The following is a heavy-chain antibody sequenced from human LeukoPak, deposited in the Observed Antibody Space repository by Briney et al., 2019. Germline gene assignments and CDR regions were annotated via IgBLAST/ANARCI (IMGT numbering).Heavy chain of an antibody. Sequence: ASVKVSCKASGYTFTGYYMHWVRQAPGQGLEWMGWINPNSGGTNYAQKFQGRVTMTRDTSISTAYMELSRLRSDDTAVYYCATAHLDYYDSSGYNQYFQHWGQGTLVTVSS. CDR1: GYTFTGYY. CDR2: INPNSGGT. J-gene: IGHJ1*01. V-gene: IGHV1-2*02. D-gene: IGHD3-22*01. CDR3: ATAHLDYYDSSGYNQYFQH.